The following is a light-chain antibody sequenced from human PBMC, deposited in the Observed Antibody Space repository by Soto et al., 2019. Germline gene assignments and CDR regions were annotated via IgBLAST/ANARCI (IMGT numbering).Light chain of an antibody. Sequence: EIILTQCPDTLSFSRGQRSTLSCMASQTVSSNYLAWCQQRPGQAPRLLIYGASTRAAGIPDRFSGSGSGTDFTLTITRLEPEDSAVYLCQQYTGPPNTFGPGTRLE. CDR2: GAS. V-gene: IGKV3-20*01. CDR3: QQYTGPPNT. CDR1: QTVSSNY. J-gene: IGKJ5*01.